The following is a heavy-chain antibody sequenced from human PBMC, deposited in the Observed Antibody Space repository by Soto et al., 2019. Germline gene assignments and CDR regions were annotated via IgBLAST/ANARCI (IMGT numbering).Heavy chain of an antibody. CDR3: ARHDFGDTAMVTYDY. Sequence: GESLKISCKGSGYSFTSYWISWVRQMPGKGLEWMGRIDPSDSYTNYSPSFQGHVTISADKSISTAYLQWSSLKASDTAMYYCARHDFGDTAMVTYDYWGQGTLVTVSS. CDR1: GYSFTSYW. V-gene: IGHV5-10-1*01. J-gene: IGHJ4*02. CDR2: IDPSDSYT. D-gene: IGHD5-18*01.